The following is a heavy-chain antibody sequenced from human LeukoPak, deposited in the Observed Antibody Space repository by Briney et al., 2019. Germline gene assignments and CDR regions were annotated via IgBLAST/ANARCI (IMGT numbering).Heavy chain of an antibody. D-gene: IGHD3-10*01. CDR3: ARHRANGAYFDY. CDR2: IYHSGSS. Sequence: PSQTLSLTCTVSGGSISSGGYYWSWIRQPPGKGLEWIGYIYHSGSSYYNPSLKSRVTISVDRSKNQFSLKLSSVTAADTAVYYCARHRANGAYFDYWGQGTLVTVSS. CDR1: GGSISSGGYY. V-gene: IGHV4-30-2*01. J-gene: IGHJ4*02.